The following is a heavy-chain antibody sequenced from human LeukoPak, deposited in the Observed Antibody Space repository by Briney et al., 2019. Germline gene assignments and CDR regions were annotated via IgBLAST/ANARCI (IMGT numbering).Heavy chain of an antibody. CDR3: AKDGVPYYYDSSGYWGGYYFDY. Sequence: GGSLRLSCAASGFTVSSNYMSWVRQAPGKGLEWVSVIYSGGSTYYADSVKGRFTISRDNAKNSLYLQMNSLRAEDTALYYCAKDGVPYYYDSSGYWGGYYFDYWGQGTLVTVSS. CDR1: GFTVSSNY. J-gene: IGHJ4*02. CDR2: IYSGGST. D-gene: IGHD3-22*01. V-gene: IGHV3-53*05.